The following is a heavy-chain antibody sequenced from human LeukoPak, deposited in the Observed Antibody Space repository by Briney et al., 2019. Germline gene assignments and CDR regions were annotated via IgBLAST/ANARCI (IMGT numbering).Heavy chain of an antibody. CDR3: ARWASISREPGGFFDH. D-gene: IGHD1-14*01. J-gene: IGHJ4*02. CDR2: FCLGRDT. V-gene: IGHV4-38-2*02. Sequence: PSETLSLTCTVSGDSVTNDFFWGWVRPPPGKGLEWIGSFCLGRDTYYRPSLKSRVTISVDTSKNQFSLNLNSVTAADTAVYYCARWASISREPGGFFDHWGQGTLVTVSS. CDR1: GDSVTNDFF.